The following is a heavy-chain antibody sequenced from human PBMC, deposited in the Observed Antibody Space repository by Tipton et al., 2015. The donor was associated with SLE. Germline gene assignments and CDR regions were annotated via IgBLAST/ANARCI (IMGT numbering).Heavy chain of an antibody. CDR3: ARTNCDGNCFGYYYGMDV. V-gene: IGHV4-59*11. J-gene: IGHJ6*02. CDR1: GGSISGHF. D-gene: IGHD2-21*02. CDR2: IHYSGST. Sequence: TLSLTCTVSGGSISGHFWRWIRQPPGKALEWIGYIHYSGSTNYNPSLRSRVTISLDTSKNQFSLKLRSVTAADTAVYYCARTNCDGNCFGYYYGMDVLGQGTAVTVSS.